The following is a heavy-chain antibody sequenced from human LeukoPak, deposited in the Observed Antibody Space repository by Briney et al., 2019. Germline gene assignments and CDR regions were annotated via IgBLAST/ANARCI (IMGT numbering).Heavy chain of an antibody. CDR3: ARASHIVVVPAATHYYYGMDV. CDR2: IIPIFGTA. V-gene: IGHV1-69*13. D-gene: IGHD2-2*01. J-gene: IGHJ6*04. CDR1: GGTFSSYA. Sequence: SVKVSCKASGGTFSSYAISWVRQAPGQGLEWMGGIIPIFGTANYAQKFQGRVTITADESTRTAYMEPSSLRSEDTAVYYCARASHIVVVPAATHYYYGMDVWGKGTTVTVSS.